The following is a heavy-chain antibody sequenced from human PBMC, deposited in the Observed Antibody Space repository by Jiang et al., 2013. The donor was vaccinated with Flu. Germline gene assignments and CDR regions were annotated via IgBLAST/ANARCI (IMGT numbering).Heavy chain of an antibody. CDR2: IYYSGIT. CDR1: GGSISSSSYY. V-gene: IGHV4-39*07. Sequence: GLVKPSETLSLTCTVSGGSISSSSYYWGWIRQPPGKGLEWIGSIYYSGITYYNPSLKSRVTISVDTSKNQFSLKLSSVTAADTAVYYCARGLPEGSPLDYWGQGTLVTVSS. D-gene: IGHD6-19*01. J-gene: IGHJ4*02. CDR3: ARGLPEGSPLDY.